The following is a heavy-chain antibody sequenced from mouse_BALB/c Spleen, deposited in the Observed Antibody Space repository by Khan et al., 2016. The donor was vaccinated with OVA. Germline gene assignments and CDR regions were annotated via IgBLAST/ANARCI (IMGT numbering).Heavy chain of an antibody. CDR2: ISYSGST. D-gene: IGHD2-4*01. Sequence: EVKLLESGPSLVKPSQTLSLTCSVTGDSITSGYWNWIRKFPGNKLEYMGYISYSGSTYYNPSLKSRISITRDTSKNQYYLQLNSVTTEDTATYYCARYDYDYDGAFADWGQGTLVTVSA. V-gene: IGHV3-8*02. J-gene: IGHJ3*01. CDR1: GDSITSGY. CDR3: ARYDYDYDGAFAD.